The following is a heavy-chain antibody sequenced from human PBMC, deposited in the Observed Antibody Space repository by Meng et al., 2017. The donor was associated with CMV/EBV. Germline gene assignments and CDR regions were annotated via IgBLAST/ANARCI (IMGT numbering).Heavy chain of an antibody. CDR2: INWNGGST. D-gene: IGHD6-19*01. V-gene: IGHV3-20*04. Sequence: GESLKISCAASGFTFDDYGMSWVRQAPGKGLEWVSGINWNGGSTGYADSVKGRFTISRDNAKNSLYLQMNSLRAEDTAVYYCAREGSSGWYRHFDYWGQGTLVTVSS. CDR1: GFTFDDYG. CDR3: AREGSSGWYRHFDY. J-gene: IGHJ4*02.